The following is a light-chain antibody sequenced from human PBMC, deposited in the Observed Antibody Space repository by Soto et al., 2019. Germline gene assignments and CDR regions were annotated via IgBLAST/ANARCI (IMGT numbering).Light chain of an antibody. J-gene: IGKJ1*01. CDR1: PSLLHKNGNNY. CDR3: MQSLQTPRT. V-gene: IGKV2-28*01. CDR2: MGS. Sequence: DIVMTLSPLSLPVTAGEAASTSCRPSPSLLHKNGNNYFTWYLQKRGQSPQXXIYMGSRRASGVPDRFSGRGSGTYFTMKISRVEAEDSGVYDGMQSLQTPRTFGQGTKVEI.